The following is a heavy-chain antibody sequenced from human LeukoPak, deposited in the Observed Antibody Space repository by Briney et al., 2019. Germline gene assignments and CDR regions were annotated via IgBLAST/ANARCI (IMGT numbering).Heavy chain of an antibody. Sequence: PGGSLRLSCVVSGFPFSDYYMSWIRQAPGKGLEWVSYISGSSSYTNSADSVKGRFTISRDNPKNSLFLQMNSLRAEDTAVYYYARGLRLAGVDYWGQGTLVTVSS. CDR1: GFPFSDYY. CDR2: ISGSSSYT. CDR3: ARGLRLAGVDY. D-gene: IGHD6-19*01. V-gene: IGHV3-11*06. J-gene: IGHJ4*02.